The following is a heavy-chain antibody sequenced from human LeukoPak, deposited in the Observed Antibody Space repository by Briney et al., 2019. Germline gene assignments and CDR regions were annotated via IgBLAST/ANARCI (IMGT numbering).Heavy chain of an antibody. V-gene: IGHV3-11*03. D-gene: IGHD2-2*01. J-gene: IGHJ4*02. Sequence: PGGSLRLSCAASGFPFSDYYMSWIRQAPGKGLEWVSHISTSSYRIDYADSVKGRFTISRDNAKNSLFLQMNSLRADDSAVYYCARQLATAAISLDYWGQGTLVTVSS. CDR2: ISTSSYRI. CDR3: ARQLATAAISLDY. CDR1: GFPFSDYY.